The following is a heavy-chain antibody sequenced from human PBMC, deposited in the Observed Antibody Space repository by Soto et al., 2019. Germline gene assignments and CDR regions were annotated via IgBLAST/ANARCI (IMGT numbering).Heavy chain of an antibody. Sequence: LRLSCAASGFTFSSYAMHWVRQAPGKGLEWVAVISYDGSNKYYADSVKGRFTISRDNSKNTLYLQMNSLRAEDTAVYYCARDGITIFGVVIAPIAFDIWGQGTMVTVSS. J-gene: IGHJ3*02. V-gene: IGHV3-30-3*01. CDR3: ARDGITIFGVVIAPIAFDI. CDR2: ISYDGSNK. CDR1: GFTFSSYA. D-gene: IGHD3-3*01.